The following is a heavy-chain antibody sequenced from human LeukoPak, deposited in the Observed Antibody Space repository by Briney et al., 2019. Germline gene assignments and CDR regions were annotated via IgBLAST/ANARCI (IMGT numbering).Heavy chain of an antibody. J-gene: IGHJ4*02. CDR3: AAGYHNYIFDF. CDR2: ISTRGKTI. V-gene: IGHV3-11*01. CDR1: GFTFSDFY. Sequence: GGSLRLSCAASGFTFSDFYMSWIRQAPGKGLEWVSYISTRGKTIYYADSVKGRFTISRDNAKNSLYLQMNGLRAEDTAVYYCAAGYHNYIFDFWGQGTLVTVSS. D-gene: IGHD4-11*01.